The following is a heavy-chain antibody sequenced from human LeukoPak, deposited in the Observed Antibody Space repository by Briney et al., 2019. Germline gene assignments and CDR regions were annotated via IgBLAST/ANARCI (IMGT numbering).Heavy chain of an antibody. CDR1: GFTFSSYA. D-gene: IGHD6-19*01. CDR3: AKDRSSIAVAGTYDY. V-gene: IGHV3-23*01. Sequence: GGSLRLSCAASGFTFSSYAMSWVRQAPGKGLEWVSAISGSGGSTYYADSVKGRFTISRDNSKNTLYLKMNSLRAEDTAVYYCAKDRSSIAVAGTYDYWGQGTLVTVSS. J-gene: IGHJ4*02. CDR2: ISGSGGST.